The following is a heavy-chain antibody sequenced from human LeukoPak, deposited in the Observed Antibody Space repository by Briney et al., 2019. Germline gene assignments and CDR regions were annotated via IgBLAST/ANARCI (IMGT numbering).Heavy chain of an antibody. CDR2: ISGSGGST. D-gene: IGHD6-13*01. Sequence: GGSLRLSCAASGFTFSSYAMSWVRQAPGEGLEWVSAISGSGGSTYYADSVKGRFTISRDNSKNTLYLQMNSLRAEDTAVYYCAKSPLPLAAAGTNYWGQGTLVTVSS. J-gene: IGHJ4*02. CDR3: AKSPLPLAAAGTNY. CDR1: GFTFSSYA. V-gene: IGHV3-23*01.